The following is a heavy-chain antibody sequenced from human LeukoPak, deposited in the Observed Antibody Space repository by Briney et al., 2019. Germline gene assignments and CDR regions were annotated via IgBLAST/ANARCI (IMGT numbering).Heavy chain of an antibody. Sequence: PGGSLRLSCAASGFTFSTYAMHWVRQGTGTGLEWVSAIGSAGDTYYPGSVKGRFVISRENAKNSLYLQMNSLRAGDTAVYYCASSYCSGGSCPFDYWGQGTLVTVSS. J-gene: IGHJ4*02. CDR2: IGSAGDT. CDR3: ASSYCSGGSCPFDY. D-gene: IGHD2-15*01. CDR1: GFTFSTYA. V-gene: IGHV3-13*01.